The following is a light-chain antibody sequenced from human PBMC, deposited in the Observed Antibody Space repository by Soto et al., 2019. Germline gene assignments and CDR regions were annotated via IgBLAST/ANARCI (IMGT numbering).Light chain of an antibody. V-gene: IGKV1-6*01. CDR2: AAS. J-gene: IGKJ1*01. CDR1: QGIRND. Sequence: AIQMTQSPSSLSASVGDRVTTTCRASQGIRNDLGWYQQKPGKAPNLLIYAASSLQSGVPSRFSGSGSGTDFTLKISRVEAEDVGVYYCMQALQTPQTFGQGTKVDIK. CDR3: MQALQTPQT.